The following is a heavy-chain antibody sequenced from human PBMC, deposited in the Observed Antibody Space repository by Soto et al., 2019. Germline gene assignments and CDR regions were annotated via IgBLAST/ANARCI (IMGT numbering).Heavy chain of an antibody. CDR3: ARDPHPHYGSIPLDY. CDR1: GFTFSSYG. D-gene: IGHD4-17*01. J-gene: IGHJ4*02. Sequence: QVQLVESGGGVVQPGRSLRLSCAASGFTFSSYGMHWVRQAPGKGLEWVAVIWYDGSNKYYADSVKGRFTISRDNSKNTLYLQMNSLRDEDTAVYYCARDPHPHYGSIPLDYWGKGTLVTVSS. CDR2: IWYDGSNK. V-gene: IGHV3-33*01.